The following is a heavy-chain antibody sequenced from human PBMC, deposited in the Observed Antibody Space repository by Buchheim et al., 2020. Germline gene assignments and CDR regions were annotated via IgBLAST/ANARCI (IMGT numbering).Heavy chain of an antibody. CDR3: ARSFFYYDFWSGPSPGMDV. J-gene: IGHJ6*02. CDR1: GGSFSGYY. CDR2: INHSGST. V-gene: IGHV4-34*01. Sequence: QVQLQQWGAGLLKPSETLSLTCAVYGGSFSGYYWSWIRQPPGKGLEWIGEINHSGSTNYNPSLKSRVTISVDTSKNQISLKLSSVTAADTAVYYCARSFFYYDFWSGPSPGMDVWGQGTT. D-gene: IGHD3-3*01.